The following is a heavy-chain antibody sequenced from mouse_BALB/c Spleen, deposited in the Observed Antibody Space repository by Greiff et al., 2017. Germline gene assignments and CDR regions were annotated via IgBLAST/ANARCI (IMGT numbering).Heavy chain of an antibody. J-gene: IGHJ2*01. CDR2: ISSGGST. CDR3: ARDYYGYFDY. Sequence: DVHLVESGGGLVQPGGSRKLSCAASGFTFSSFGMHWVRQAPEKGLEWVASISSGGSTYYPDSVKGRFTISRDNARNILYLQMSSLRSEDTAMYYCARDYYGYFDYWGQGTTLTVSS. CDR1: GFTFSSFG. D-gene: IGHD1-1*01. V-gene: IGHV5-6-5*01.